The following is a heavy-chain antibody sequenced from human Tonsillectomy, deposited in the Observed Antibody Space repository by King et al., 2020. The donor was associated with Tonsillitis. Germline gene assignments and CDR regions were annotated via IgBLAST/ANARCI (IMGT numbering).Heavy chain of an antibody. J-gene: IGHJ4*02. Sequence: VQLVESGGGLVQPGGSLRLPCSASGFTFSSYAMHWVRQPPGRGLEYVSAISSNGGSTYYADSVKGRFTISRDNSKNTLYLQMSSLRAEDTAVYYCVAGRGYVGFLYYWGQGTLVTVSS. V-gene: IGHV3-64D*06. CDR1: GFTFSSYA. D-gene: IGHD5-12*01. CDR3: VAGRGYVGFLYY. CDR2: ISSNGGST.